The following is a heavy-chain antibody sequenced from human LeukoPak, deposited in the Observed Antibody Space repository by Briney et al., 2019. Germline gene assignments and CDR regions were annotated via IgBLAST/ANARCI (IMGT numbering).Heavy chain of an antibody. D-gene: IGHD6-19*01. CDR3: ARTGNVAGSEYFQH. CDR2: ISYDGSNK. CDR1: RFTFSSYA. Sequence: PGRSLRLSCAASRFTFSSYAMHWVRQAPGKGLEWVAVISYDGSNKYYADSVKGRFTISRDNSKNTLYLQMNSLRAEDTAVYYCARTGNVAGSEYFQHWGQGTLVTVSS. V-gene: IGHV3-30*04. J-gene: IGHJ1*01.